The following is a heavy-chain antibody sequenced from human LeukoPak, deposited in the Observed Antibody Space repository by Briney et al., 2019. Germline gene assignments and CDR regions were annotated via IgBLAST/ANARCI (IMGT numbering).Heavy chain of an antibody. CDR2: LHYSGNT. Sequence: ETLSLTCTVSGGSISGHYWSWIRQLQGRGREWIGFLHYSGNTNSNPSLRSRVTISMDTSKNHFSLKMSSVTAADTAVYYCARDSPFEWDVFGDSFDIWGQGTVVTVSS. J-gene: IGHJ3*02. V-gene: IGHV4-59*11. D-gene: IGHD1-26*01. CDR3: ARDSPFEWDVFGDSFDI. CDR1: GGSISGHY.